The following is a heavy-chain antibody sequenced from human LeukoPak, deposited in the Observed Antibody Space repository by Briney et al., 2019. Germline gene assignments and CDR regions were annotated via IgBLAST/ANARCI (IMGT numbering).Heavy chain of an antibody. D-gene: IGHD2/OR15-2a*01. V-gene: IGHV1-69*01. CDR1: GGTFTIYA. J-gene: IGHJ3*02. CDR3: ARRNSPARAFDI. Sequence: SVKVSCKASGGTFTIYAISWVRQAPGQGLEWMGGIIPIFGTANYAQKFQGRVTITADESTSTASMELRSVSSEDTAVYYCARRNSPARAFDIWGQGTMVTVSS. CDR2: IIPIFGTA.